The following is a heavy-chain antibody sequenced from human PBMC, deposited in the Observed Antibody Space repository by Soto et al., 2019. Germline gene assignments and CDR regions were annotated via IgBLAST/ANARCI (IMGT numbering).Heavy chain of an antibody. CDR3: ARDRGMWSGGGDY. CDR2: INTANGET. Sequence: ASVKVSCKASGHTFTSHGVHWVRQAPGQGLEWMGWINTANGETKYSKKFQDRVVITRDTSANTAYLELGSLTSEDTAVFYCARDRGMWSGGGDYWGQGTLVTVSS. D-gene: IGHD3-10*01. V-gene: IGHV1-3*04. J-gene: IGHJ4*02. CDR1: GHTFTSHG.